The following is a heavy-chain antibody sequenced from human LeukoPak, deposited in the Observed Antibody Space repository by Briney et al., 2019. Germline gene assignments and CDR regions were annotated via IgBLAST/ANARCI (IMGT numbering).Heavy chain of an antibody. Sequence: ASMKVSCKASGGTFSSYAISWVRQAPGQGLEWMGWINPNSGGTNYAQKFQGRVTMTRDTSISTAYMELSRLRSDDTAVYYCARHERVLGGPSYFDYWGQGTLVTVSS. CDR3: ARHERVLGGPSYFDY. V-gene: IGHV1-2*02. D-gene: IGHD3-3*02. J-gene: IGHJ4*02. CDR2: INPNSGGT. CDR1: GGTFSSYA.